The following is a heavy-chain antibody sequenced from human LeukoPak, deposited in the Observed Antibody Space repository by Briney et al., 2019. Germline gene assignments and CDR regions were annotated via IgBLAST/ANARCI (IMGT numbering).Heavy chain of an antibody. CDR3: AKLQDSSGYYYGYFDY. Sequence: GGSLRLSCAASGFTFSSYAMSWVRQAPGKGLEWVSAISGSGGSTYYADSVKGRFTISRDNSKNTLYVQMNSLRAEDTAVYYCAKLQDSSGYYYGYFDYWGQGTLVTVSS. CDR2: ISGSGGST. V-gene: IGHV3-23*01. CDR1: GFTFSSYA. D-gene: IGHD3-22*01. J-gene: IGHJ4*02.